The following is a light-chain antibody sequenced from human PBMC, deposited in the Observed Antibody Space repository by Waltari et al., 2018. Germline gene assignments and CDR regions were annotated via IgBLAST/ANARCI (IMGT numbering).Light chain of an antibody. Sequence: DIQMTQCPSSLSASVGDRVVVTCRASQTISVSLSWYQQKPGKAPKLLIYGASSLQRGVPSRFSGSGSGTDFTLTISSLQPEDFGTYYCQQSKTPPLTFGGGTKVEF. CDR2: GAS. J-gene: IGKJ4*01. CDR1: QTISVS. CDR3: QQSKTPPLT. V-gene: IGKV1-39*01.